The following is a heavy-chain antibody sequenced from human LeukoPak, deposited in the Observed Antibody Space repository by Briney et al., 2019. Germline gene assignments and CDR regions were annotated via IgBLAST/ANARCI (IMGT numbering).Heavy chain of an antibody. Sequence: GASVKVSCKASGYIFTGYYMHWVRQAPGQGLEWMGRINPNSGGTNYAQKFQGRVTMTRDTSISTAYMELNRLRSDDTAVYYCAKNYYESSGTSNWFDPWGQGTPVTVSS. V-gene: IGHV1-2*02. CDR2: INPNSGGT. CDR3: AKNYYESSGTSNWFDP. J-gene: IGHJ5*02. CDR1: GYIFTGYY. D-gene: IGHD3-22*01.